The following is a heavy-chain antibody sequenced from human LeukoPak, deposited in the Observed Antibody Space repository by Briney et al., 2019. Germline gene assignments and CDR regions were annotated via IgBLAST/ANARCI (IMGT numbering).Heavy chain of an antibody. CDR2: IHPSSGAT. V-gene: IGHV1-2*06. J-gene: IGHJ1*01. Sequence: ASVKVSCKASGYTFFAYHMHWVRQAPGQGLEWMGRIHPSSGATNYAQSFQGRVTLTRDTSINTAYMELSRLTSDDTAVYYCAXDLXFEDWGXXTXVXVSS. CDR3: AXDLXFED. CDR1: GYTFFAYH.